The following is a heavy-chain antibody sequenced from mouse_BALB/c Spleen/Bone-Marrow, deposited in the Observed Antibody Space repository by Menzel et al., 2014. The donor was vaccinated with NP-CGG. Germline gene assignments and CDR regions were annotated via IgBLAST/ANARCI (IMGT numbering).Heavy chain of an antibody. CDR2: ISYSGST. J-gene: IGHJ4*01. CDR3: AGYYDYRYYAMDY. D-gene: IGHD2-4*01. Sequence: VQLQQSGPGLVKPSQSLSLTCTVTGYSITSDYAWNWIRQFPGNKLEWMGYISYSGSTSYNPSLKSRISITRDTSKNQFFLQLNSVTTEDTATYHCAGYYDYRYYAMDYWGQGTSVTVSS. CDR1: GYSITSDYA. V-gene: IGHV3-2*02.